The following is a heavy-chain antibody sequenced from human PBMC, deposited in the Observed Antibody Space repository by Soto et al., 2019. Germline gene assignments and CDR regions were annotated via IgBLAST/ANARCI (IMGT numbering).Heavy chain of an antibody. Sequence: PGGSLRLSCAASGFTFSSYAMSWVRQAPGKGLEWVSAISGGGGSTYYADSVKGRVSISRDNSKNTLYLQMNSLRAEDTAVYYCAKVSLGATTITDYYYYGMDVWGPGTTVTV. V-gene: IGHV3-23*01. J-gene: IGHJ6*02. CDR3: AKVSLGATTITDYYYYGMDV. CDR1: GFTFSSYA. CDR2: ISGGGGST. D-gene: IGHD1-26*01.